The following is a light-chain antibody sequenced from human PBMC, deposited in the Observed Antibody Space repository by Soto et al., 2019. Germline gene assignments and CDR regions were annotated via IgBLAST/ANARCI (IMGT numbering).Light chain of an antibody. CDR3: QHRSNWLT. Sequence: EIVLTQSPATLSLSPGERATISCRASQSVSSYLAWYQQKPGQAPRLLIYDASNRATGIPARFSGSGSGTDFTLTISSLEPADFAVYYCQHRSNWLTFGGGTKV. CDR2: DAS. J-gene: IGKJ4*01. CDR1: QSVSSY. V-gene: IGKV3-11*01.